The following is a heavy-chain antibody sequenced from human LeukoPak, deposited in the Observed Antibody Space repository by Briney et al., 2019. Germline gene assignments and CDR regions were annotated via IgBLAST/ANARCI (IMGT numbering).Heavy chain of an antibody. Sequence: SETLSLNCTDSGGSIDNYFWSWIRQPAGKGLHWIGYIYYSGSNNYNPSLKSRVTISVDTSKNQFSLKLSSVTAADTAVYYCARDSSRWGQGTLVTVSS. CDR3: ARDSSR. V-gene: IGHV4-59*01. CDR2: IYYSGSN. J-gene: IGHJ4*02. CDR1: GGSIDNYF.